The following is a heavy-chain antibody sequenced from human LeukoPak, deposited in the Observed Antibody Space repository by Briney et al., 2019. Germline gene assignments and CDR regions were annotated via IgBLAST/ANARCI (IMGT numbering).Heavy chain of an antibody. CDR3: ARDFQDTEQRNYNYYGVDV. V-gene: IGHV3-30*04. J-gene: IGHJ6*02. D-gene: IGHD1-1*01. CDR2: ISYDGSRQ. Sequence: GGSLRLSCAASGFTFSTSTVHWARQAPGKGLEWVAVISYDGSRQYYPDSVQGRFTISRDNYRNILYLQVNSLRPDDTAVYFCARDFQDTEQRNYNYYGVDVWGLGTTVTVSS. CDR1: GFTFSTST.